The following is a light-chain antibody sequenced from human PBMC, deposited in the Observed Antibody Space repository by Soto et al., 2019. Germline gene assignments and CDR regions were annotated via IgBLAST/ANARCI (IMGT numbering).Light chain of an antibody. CDR3: QQYHNWPPEGS. Sequence: EMVMTQFPPTLSVSPGERATLSCRASQSVSSNLAWYQQKPGQAPRLLIYDASTRDTGIPARFSASGSGTEFTLTISSLQSEDFAVYYCQQYHNWPPEGSFGQGTKVDIK. CDR2: DAS. J-gene: IGKJ1*01. CDR1: QSVSSN. V-gene: IGKV3-15*01.